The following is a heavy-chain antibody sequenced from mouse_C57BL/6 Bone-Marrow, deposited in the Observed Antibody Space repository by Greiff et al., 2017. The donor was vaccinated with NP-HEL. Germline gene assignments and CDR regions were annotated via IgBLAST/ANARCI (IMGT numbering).Heavy chain of an antibody. CDR2: IDPSDSET. CDR3: ARSNYYGYWYFDV. D-gene: IGHD1-1*01. V-gene: IGHV1-52*01. J-gene: IGHJ1*03. Sequence: VQLQQPGAELVRPGSSVKLSCKASGYTFTSYWMHWVKQRPIQGLEWIGNIDPSDSETHYNQKFKDKATLTVDKSSSTAYMQLSSLTSEDSAVYYCARSNYYGYWYFDVWGTGTTVTVSS. CDR1: GYTFTSYW.